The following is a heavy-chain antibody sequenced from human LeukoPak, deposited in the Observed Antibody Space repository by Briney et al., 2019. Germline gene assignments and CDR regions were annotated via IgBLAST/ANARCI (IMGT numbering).Heavy chain of an antibody. CDR1: GGTFSSYA. J-gene: IGHJ4*02. CDR2: IIPIFGTA. V-gene: IGHV1-69*13. CDR3: ARDSSGGNSLGDFDY. D-gene: IGHD4-23*01. Sequence: AASVKVSCKASGGTFSSYAISWVRQAPGQGLEWMGGIIPIFGTANYAQKFQGRVTITADESTSTAYMELSSLRSEDTAVYYCARDSSGGNSLGDFDYWGQGTLVTVSS.